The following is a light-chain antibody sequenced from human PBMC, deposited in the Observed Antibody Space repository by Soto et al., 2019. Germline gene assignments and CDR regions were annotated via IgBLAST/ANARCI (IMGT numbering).Light chain of an antibody. Sequence: ELTQPPSVSVAPGQTARLTCGGNNIGRKRVHWYQPQPGQAPVLVVYDDSDRPSGNPARSSGSNFWYLATLTISRDDAEDEADNYGQVWDSSSDHYVFGTWTEVT. CDR2: DDS. CDR1: NIGRKR. J-gene: IGLJ1*01. V-gene: IGLV3-21*02. CDR3: QVWDSSSDHYV.